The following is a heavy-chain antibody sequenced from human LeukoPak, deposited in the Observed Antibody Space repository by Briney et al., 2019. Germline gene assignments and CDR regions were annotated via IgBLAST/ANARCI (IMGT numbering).Heavy chain of an antibody. Sequence: SETLSLTCTVSGGSISSYYWSWIRQPAGKGLEWIGHIHTSGNTNYNPSLKSRVTISLDTSKNQFSLKLSSVTAADTAVYYCAISIDFDYGDYYFDYWGQGALVTISS. CDR1: GGSISSYY. CDR2: IHTSGNT. CDR3: AISIDFDYGDYYFDY. V-gene: IGHV4-4*07. J-gene: IGHJ4*02. D-gene: IGHD4-17*01.